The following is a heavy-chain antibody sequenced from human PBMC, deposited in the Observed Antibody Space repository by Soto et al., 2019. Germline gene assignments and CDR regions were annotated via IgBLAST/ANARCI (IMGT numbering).Heavy chain of an antibody. CDR1: GGSISSYY. V-gene: IGHV4-59*08. J-gene: IGHJ4*02. D-gene: IGHD1-1*01. CDR3: ASHPLNWSDADS. Sequence: SETLSLTCTVSGGSISSYYWSWIRQPPGKGLEWIGYIYYSGSTNYNPSLKSRVTISVDTSKNQFSLKLSSVTAADTGVYYCASHPLNWSDADSWGQGVLVTVSS. CDR2: IYYSGST.